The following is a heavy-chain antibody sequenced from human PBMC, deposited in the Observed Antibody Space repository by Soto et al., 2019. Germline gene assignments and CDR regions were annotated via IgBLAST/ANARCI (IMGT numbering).Heavy chain of an antibody. V-gene: IGHV6-1*01. CDR2: TYYRSKWYN. CDR1: GDSVSSNSAA. Sequence: PSQTLSLTCAISGDSVSSNSAAWNWIRQSTTRVLEWLGRTYYRSKWYNDYAVSVKSRITINPDTSKNQFSLQLNSVTPEDTAVYYCARDPNSSSWPFKHWGQGTLVTVS. D-gene: IGHD6-13*01. CDR3: ARDPNSSSWPFKH. J-gene: IGHJ1*01.